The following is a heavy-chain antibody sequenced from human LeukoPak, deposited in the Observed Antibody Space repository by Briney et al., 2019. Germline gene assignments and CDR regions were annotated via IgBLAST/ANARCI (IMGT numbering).Heavy chain of an antibody. CDR2: IWYDGSNK. J-gene: IGHJ6*04. CDR3: AILSKKMTAYGMDV. CDR1: GFTFSSYG. V-gene: IGHV3-33*01. D-gene: IGHD2-21*01. Sequence: GRSLRLSCAASGFTFSSYGMHWVRQAPGKGLEWVAVIWYDGSNKYYADSVKGRFTISRDNSKNTLYLQMNSLRAEDTAVYYCAILSKKMTAYGMDVWGKGTTVTVSS.